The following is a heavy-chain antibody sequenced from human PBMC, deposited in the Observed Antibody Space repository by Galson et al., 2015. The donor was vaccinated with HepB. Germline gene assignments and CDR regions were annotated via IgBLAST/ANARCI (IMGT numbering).Heavy chain of an antibody. CDR3: ARSLVTIFGVVTGIPDG. J-gene: IGHJ4*02. V-gene: IGHV3-21*01. CDR2: ISSNSHYI. D-gene: IGHD3-3*01. CDR1: GFTFSSYS. Sequence: SLRLSCAATGFTFSSYSMNWLRQAPGKGLEWVSFISSNSHYIYYRDSVKGRFTISRDNAKNSVYLQMNSMGVEDTAVYYCARSLVTIFGVVTGIPDGWGPGTLVTVS.